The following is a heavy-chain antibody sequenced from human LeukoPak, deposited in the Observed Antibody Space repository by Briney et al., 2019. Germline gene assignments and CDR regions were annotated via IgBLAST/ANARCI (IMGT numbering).Heavy chain of an antibody. D-gene: IGHD6-6*01. V-gene: IGHV4-34*01. Sequence: SETLSLTCAVYGGSFSGYYWSWIRQPPGKGLEWIGEINHSGSTNYNPSLKSRVTISVDTSKNQFSLKLSSVTAADTAVYYCARGLWQLVGYYHMDVWGKGTQVPVS. CDR1: GGSFSGYY. CDR3: ARGLWQLVGYYHMDV. J-gene: IGHJ6*03. CDR2: INHSGST.